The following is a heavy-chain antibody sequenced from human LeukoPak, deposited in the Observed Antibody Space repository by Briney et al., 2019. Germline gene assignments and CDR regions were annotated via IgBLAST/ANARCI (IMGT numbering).Heavy chain of an antibody. Sequence: SETLSLTCTLSGGSISTYYWRWIRQPPGKGLEWIGYIYHSGSTNYNPSLKSRVTISVDTSKNQFSLKLSSVTAADTAVYYCARGGIVVVAATLGSWFDPWGQGTLVTVSS. CDR2: IYHSGST. CDR1: GGSISTYY. CDR3: ARGGIVVVAATLGSWFDP. V-gene: IGHV4-59*12. J-gene: IGHJ5*02. D-gene: IGHD2-15*01.